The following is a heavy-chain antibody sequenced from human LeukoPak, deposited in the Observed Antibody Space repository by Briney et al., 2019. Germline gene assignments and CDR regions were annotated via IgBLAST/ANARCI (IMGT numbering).Heavy chain of an antibody. CDR1: GYTFTGYY. Sequence: ASVKVSCKASGYTFTGYYMHWVRQAPGQGLEWMGWINPNSGGTNYAQKLQGRVTMTTDTSTSTAYMELRSLRSEDTAVYYCARASQGYYYDSSGYYPDYWGQGTLVTVSS. CDR3: ARASQGYYYDSSGYYPDY. V-gene: IGHV1-2*02. D-gene: IGHD3-22*01. J-gene: IGHJ4*02. CDR2: INPNSGGT.